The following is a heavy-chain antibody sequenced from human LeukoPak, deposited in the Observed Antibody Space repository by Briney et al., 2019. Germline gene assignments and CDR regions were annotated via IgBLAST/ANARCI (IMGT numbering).Heavy chain of an antibody. CDR3: ARDISGGHDYGDHLFDY. CDR1: GFTFSSYS. D-gene: IGHD4-17*01. CDR2: ISSSSSYI. J-gene: IGHJ4*02. Sequence: KPGGSLRLSCAASGFTFSSYSMNWVRQAPGKGLEWVSSISSSSSYIYYADSVKGRFTISRDNAKNSLYLQMNSLRPEDTAVYYCARDISGGHDYGDHLFDYWGQGTLVTVSS. V-gene: IGHV3-21*01.